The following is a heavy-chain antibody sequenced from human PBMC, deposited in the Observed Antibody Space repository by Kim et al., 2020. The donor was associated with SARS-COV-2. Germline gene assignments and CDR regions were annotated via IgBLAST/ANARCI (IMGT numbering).Heavy chain of an antibody. CDR2: INPSGGST. CDR1: GYTFTSYY. D-gene: IGHD6-6*01. CDR3: ASHSEYSSSFPYYYYGMDV. V-gene: IGHV1-46*01. J-gene: IGHJ6*02. Sequence: ASVKVSCKASGYTFTSYYMHWVRQAPGQGLEWMGIINPSGGSTSYAQKFQGRVTMTRDTSTSTVYMELSSLRSEDTAVYYCASHSEYSSSFPYYYYGMDVWGQGTTVTVSS.